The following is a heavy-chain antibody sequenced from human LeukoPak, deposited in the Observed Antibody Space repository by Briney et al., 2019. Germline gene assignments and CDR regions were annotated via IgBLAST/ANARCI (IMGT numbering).Heavy chain of an antibody. CDR3: ARHPRTYCSGGSCYSKAFDY. Sequence: SETLSLTCTVSGASISNFYWSWIRQPPGKGLEWIGYIHNSGSTNYNPSLKSRVTISVDTSKNQFSLKLSSVTAADTAVYYCARHPRTYCSGGSCYSKAFDYWGQGTLVTVSS. J-gene: IGHJ4*02. CDR1: GASISNFY. V-gene: IGHV4-59*08. D-gene: IGHD2-15*01. CDR2: IHNSGST.